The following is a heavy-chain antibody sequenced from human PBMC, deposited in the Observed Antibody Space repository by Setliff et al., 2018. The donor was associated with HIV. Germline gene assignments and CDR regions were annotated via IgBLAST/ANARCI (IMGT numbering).Heavy chain of an antibody. V-gene: IGHV3-23*01. J-gene: IGHJ6*02. CDR3: ARSVIGYYYYGMDV. Sequence: PGGSLRLSCAASGFTFRSYWMSWVRQDPGKGLEWVSAISSGIGTTYYADSVKGRFTISRDNSKNTLYLQMNSLRAEDTAVYYCARSVIGYYYYGMDVWGQGTLVTVSS. D-gene: IGHD3-10*01. CDR1: GFTFRSYW. CDR2: ISSGIGTT.